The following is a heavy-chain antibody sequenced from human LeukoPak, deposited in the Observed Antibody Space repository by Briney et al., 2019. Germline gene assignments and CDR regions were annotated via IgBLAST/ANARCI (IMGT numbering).Heavy chain of an antibody. CDR1: GYTFTGYY. Sequence: ASVKVSCKASGYTFTGYYMHWVRQAPGQGLEWMGWINPNSGGTNYPQKFQGRVAITRDTSTTTAYMDLSRLTSDDTAVYYCARDRYGDGFAHFDYWGQGALVTASS. V-gene: IGHV1-2*02. CDR3: ARDRYGDGFAHFDY. D-gene: IGHD5-24*01. J-gene: IGHJ4*02. CDR2: INPNSGGT.